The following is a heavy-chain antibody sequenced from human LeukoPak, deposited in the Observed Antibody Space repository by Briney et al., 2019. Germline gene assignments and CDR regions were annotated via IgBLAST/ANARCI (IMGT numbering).Heavy chain of an antibody. CDR2: INPNSGAT. J-gene: IGHJ4*01. CDR1: GYTLTDYY. V-gene: IGHV1-2*02. Sequence: ASVKVSCKASGYTLTDYYLHWVRQAPGQGLKWMGWINPNSGATHYAQSFQARVTMTRDASIASSYMELTGLESDDTAVYYCARGRRILGGPENAGDFFDFWGQGSLVTVSS. D-gene: IGHD3-16*01. CDR3: ARGRRILGGPENAGDFFDF.